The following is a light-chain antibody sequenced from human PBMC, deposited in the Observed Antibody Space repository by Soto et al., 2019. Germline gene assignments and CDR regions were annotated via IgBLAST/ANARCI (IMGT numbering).Light chain of an antibody. CDR1: QGISASY. CDR3: QQYHDWPPWT. CDR2: DAS. Sequence: EVVLTQSPGTLSLSPGDRATLSCRASQGISASYLSWYQQKPGQAPRLLIYDASIRAPGIPGKFSGGGSGTDFTLTITSLEPEDFAVYYCQQYHDWPPWTFGQGTKVEIK. V-gene: IGKV3-20*01. J-gene: IGKJ1*01.